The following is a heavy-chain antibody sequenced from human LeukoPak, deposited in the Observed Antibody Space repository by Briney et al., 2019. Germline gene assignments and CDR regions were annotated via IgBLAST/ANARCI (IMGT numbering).Heavy chain of an antibody. D-gene: IGHD2-2*02. V-gene: IGHV4-38-2*01. J-gene: IGHJ5*01. Sequence: SETLSLTCAVSGYSISSGYYWGWIRQPPGKGLEWIGCIYHSGSTYYNPSLKSRVTISVDTSKNQFSLKLSSVTAADTVLYYCARHNIRVVPAAISGNWFDPWGQGTLVTVSS. CDR2: IYHSGST. CDR3: ARHNIRVVPAAISGNWFDP. CDR1: GYSISSGYY.